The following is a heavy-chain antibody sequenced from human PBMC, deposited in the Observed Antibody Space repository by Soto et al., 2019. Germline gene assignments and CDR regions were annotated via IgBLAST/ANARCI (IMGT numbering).Heavy chain of an antibody. J-gene: IGHJ5*02. D-gene: IGHD1-7*01. CDR2: ISGSGGRT. CDR3: ARSWTGTTMWFDP. V-gene: IGHV3-23*01. Sequence: GGSLRLSCAASGSTFSSYAMSWVRQAPGKGLEWVSVISGSGGRTNYADSVKGRFTISRDNSKNSLYLQMNSLRVEDTAVYYCARSWTGTTMWFDPWGQGTLVT. CDR1: GSTFSSYA.